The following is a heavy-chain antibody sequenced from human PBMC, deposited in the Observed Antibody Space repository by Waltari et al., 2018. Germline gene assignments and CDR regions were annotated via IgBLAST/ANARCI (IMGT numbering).Heavy chain of an antibody. Sequence: QLQLPESGPRLVKTAETLSLTCSVSGDSVSSGDYCWAWIRQPPGKGLEWLGSMFYSGTTYHNSSLKSRVTISVDTSKNQVSLQLKSVTAADTAVYFCARDRSGTINSFDPWGRGTLVTVSS. CDR1: GDSVSSGDYC. D-gene: IGHD1-26*01. CDR2: MFYSGTT. V-gene: IGHV4-39*07. J-gene: IGHJ5*02. CDR3: ARDRSGTINSFDP.